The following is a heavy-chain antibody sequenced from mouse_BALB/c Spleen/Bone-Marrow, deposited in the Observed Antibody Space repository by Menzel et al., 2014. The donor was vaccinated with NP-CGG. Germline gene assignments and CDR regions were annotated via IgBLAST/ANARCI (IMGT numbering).Heavy chain of an antibody. J-gene: IGHJ4*01. V-gene: IGHV5-12-1*01. Sequence: EVKLVESGGGLVKPGGSLKLSCAAAGFAFSGYDMSWVRQTPEKRLEWVAYISSGGINTYYPDSVKGRFTISRDNAKNTLYPQMNSLKSEDTAMYYCARQRGYAYAMDYWGQGTSVTVSS. CDR3: ARQRGYAYAMDY. D-gene: IGHD2-2*01. CDR2: ISSGGINT. CDR1: GFAFSGYD.